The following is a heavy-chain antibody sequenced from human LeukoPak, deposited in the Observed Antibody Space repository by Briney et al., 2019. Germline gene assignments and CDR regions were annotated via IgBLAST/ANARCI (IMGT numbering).Heavy chain of an antibody. CDR3: ARDTVIPYSQVGTTKD. D-gene: IGHD1-26*01. J-gene: IGHJ4*02. Sequence: GGSLRLSCSASGSTFSTDTMYWVRQAPGKGLVWVSRIKSDGSSTSYADSVKGRFTISRANAKNTLYLQMNSLRAEDTAVYYCARDTVIPYSQVGTTKDWGQGTLVTVSS. CDR2: IKSDGSST. V-gene: IGHV3-74*01. CDR1: GSTFSTDT.